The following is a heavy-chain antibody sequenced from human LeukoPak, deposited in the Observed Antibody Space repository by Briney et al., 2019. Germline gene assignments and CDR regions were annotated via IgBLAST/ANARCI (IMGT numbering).Heavy chain of an antibody. D-gene: IGHD2-15*01. CDR2: IYSGGST. Sequence: PGGSLRLSCAASGFTVSSNYMSWVRQAPGKGLEWVSVIYSGGSTYYPDSVKGRFTISRDNSKNTLYLQMKSLRAEDTAVYYCATIVPDVVATLTFDYWGQGTLVTVSS. CDR1: GFTVSSNY. CDR3: ATIVPDVVATLTFDY. V-gene: IGHV3-66*01. J-gene: IGHJ4*02.